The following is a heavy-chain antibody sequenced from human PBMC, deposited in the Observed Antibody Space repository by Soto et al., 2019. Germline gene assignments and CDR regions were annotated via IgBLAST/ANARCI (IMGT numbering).Heavy chain of an antibody. J-gene: IGHJ1*01. Sequence: QVQLVESGGGVVQPGRSLRLSCAASGFTFSSYGMHWVRQAPGKGLEWVAVISYDGSNKYYADSVKGRFTISRDNSKNTLYLQMNSLRAEDTAVYYCAKDPSTVGADSFVEYFQHWGQGTLVTVSS. V-gene: IGHV3-30*18. CDR1: GFTFSSYG. D-gene: IGHD1-26*01. CDR2: ISYDGSNK. CDR3: AKDPSTVGADSFVEYFQH.